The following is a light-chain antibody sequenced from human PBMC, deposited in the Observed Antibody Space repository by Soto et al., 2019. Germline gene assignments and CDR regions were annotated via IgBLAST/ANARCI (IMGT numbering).Light chain of an antibody. CDR3: QQYGSSPSALT. Sequence: EIVMTQSPATLSVSPGERATLSCRASQSVSSNLAWYQQKPGQAPRLLIYGASSRATGIPDRFSGSGSGTDFTLTISRLEPEDFAVYYCQQYGSSPSALTFGGGTKV. CDR1: QSVSSN. CDR2: GAS. J-gene: IGKJ4*01. V-gene: IGKV3-20*01.